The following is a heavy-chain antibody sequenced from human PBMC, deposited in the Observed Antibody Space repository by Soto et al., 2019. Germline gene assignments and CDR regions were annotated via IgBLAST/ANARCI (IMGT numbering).Heavy chain of an antibody. V-gene: IGHV1-69*13. J-gene: IGHJ3*02. CDR1: GGTFSSYA. CDR3: ARAPVDCSDGSCYSEDAFDI. CDR2: IIPIFGTA. D-gene: IGHD2-15*01. Sequence: SVKVSCKASGGTFSSYAISWVRQAPGQGLEWMGGIIPIFGTANYAQKFQGRVTITADESTSTAYMELSSLRSEDTAVCYCARAPVDCSDGSCYSEDAFDIWGQGTMVTVSS.